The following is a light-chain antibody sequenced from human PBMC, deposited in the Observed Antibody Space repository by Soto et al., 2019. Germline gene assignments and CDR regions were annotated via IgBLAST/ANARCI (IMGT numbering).Light chain of an antibody. CDR1: QSVSSN. J-gene: IGKJ3*01. CDR2: GAS. V-gene: IGKV3-15*01. Sequence: EIVMTQSPGTLSVSPGERATLSCRASQSVSSNVAWYQQKPGQAPRLLIYGASTRATGIPARFSGSGSGTEFTLTISTLQSEDLAVYYCQQYDNWPPFTVGPGTQVEI. CDR3: QQYDNWPPFT.